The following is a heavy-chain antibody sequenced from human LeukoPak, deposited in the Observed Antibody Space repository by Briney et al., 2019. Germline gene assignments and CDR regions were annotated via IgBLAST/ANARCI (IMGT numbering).Heavy chain of an antibody. CDR3: ARDLLGYNYHYMDV. Sequence: GGSLRLSCAASGFTFSHYNMNWVRQAPGKGLEWVSSISSSSSYIYYADSVKGRFTISRDNAKNSLYLQTNRLRAQDTAVYYCARDLLGYNYHYMDVWGKGTTVTVSS. CDR2: ISSSSSYI. D-gene: IGHD3-10*01. CDR1: GFTFSHYN. J-gene: IGHJ6*03. V-gene: IGHV3-21*01.